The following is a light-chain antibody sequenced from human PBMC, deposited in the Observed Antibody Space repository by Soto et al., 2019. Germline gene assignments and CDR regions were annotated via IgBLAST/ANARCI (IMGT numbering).Light chain of an antibody. CDR3: SSYTSSITLV. Sequence: QSVLTQPASVSGSPGQSITISCTGTSSDVGGYNYVSWYQQHPGKAPKLMIYDVSNRPSGVSNRFSGSKPGSTASLTISGLQAEDEADYYCSSYTSSITLVFGGGTKLTVL. V-gene: IGLV2-14*01. J-gene: IGLJ2*01. CDR2: DVS. CDR1: SSDVGGYNY.